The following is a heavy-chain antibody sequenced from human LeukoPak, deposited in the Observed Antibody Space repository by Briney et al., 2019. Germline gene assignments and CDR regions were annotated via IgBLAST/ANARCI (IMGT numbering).Heavy chain of an antibody. J-gene: IGHJ3*02. CDR2: IYHTGST. V-gene: IGHV4-38-2*02. CDR3: ARANYRGSSGGNAFDI. D-gene: IGHD4-23*01. CDR1: GYSISSGYY. Sequence: SQTLSLTCTVSGYSISSGYYWGWIRQPPGKGLEWIGTIYHTGSTYYNPSLKSRVTISVDTSKNQFSLKLSSVTAADTAVFYCARANYRGSSGGNAFDIWGQGTVVTVSS.